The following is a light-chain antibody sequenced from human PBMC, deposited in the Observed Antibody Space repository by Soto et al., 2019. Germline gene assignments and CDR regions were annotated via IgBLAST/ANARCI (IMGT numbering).Light chain of an antibody. CDR3: QQYNNWPLT. V-gene: IGKV3D-15*01. CDR1: QSVDND. Sequence: EIVMTQSPATLSVSPGDRATLSCRASQSVDNDLAWYQQKPGQPPRLLIYDASTRATGIPARCSGSQSGTEITLTISSLLSEDFEVYSYQQYNNWPLTFGGGNKVEIK. CDR2: DAS. J-gene: IGKJ4*01.